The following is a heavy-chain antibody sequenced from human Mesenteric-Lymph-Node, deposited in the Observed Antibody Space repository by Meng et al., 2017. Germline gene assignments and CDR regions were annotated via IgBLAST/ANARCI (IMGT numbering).Heavy chain of an antibody. D-gene: IGHD6-13*01. CDR3: ATIRRPPYSSSWYYFDY. V-gene: IGHV4-39*07. Sequence: SETLSLTCTVSGGSITSSSYYWAWIRQPPGKGLEWIGTIYISGSTYYNPSLKSRVTISVDASKNQFSLKLSSVTAADTAVYYCATIRRPPYSSSWYYFDYWGQGTLVTVSS. J-gene: IGHJ4*02. CDR2: IYISGST. CDR1: GGSITSSSYY.